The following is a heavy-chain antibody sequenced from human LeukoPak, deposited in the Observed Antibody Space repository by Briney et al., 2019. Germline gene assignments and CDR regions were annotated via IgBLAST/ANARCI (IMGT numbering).Heavy chain of an antibody. CDR2: FSATDGSA. V-gene: IGHV3-23*01. D-gene: IGHD6-13*01. CDR1: GFTFSSYA. Sequence: GGSLRLSCAASGFTFSSYAMTWVRQAPGKGLEWVSAFSATDGSAQYAESVKGRFTISRDNSKNRLYLQMNSLRAEDTAVYYRAKARIAAAGTGAFDVWGQGTMVTVSS. J-gene: IGHJ3*01. CDR3: AKARIAAAGTGAFDV.